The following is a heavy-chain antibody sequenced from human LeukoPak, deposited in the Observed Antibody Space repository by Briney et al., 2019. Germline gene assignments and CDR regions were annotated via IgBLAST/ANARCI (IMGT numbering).Heavy chain of an antibody. D-gene: IGHD1-14*01. J-gene: IGHJ5*02. V-gene: IGHV3-21*01. CDR2: ISGSSNDI. Sequence: PGGSLRLSCAASGFTFMTYSMNWVRQAPGKGLEWVSSISGSSNDIHYADSVKGRFTISRDNTKNSLYLQMNSLRAEGTAVYYCARGTLFDPWGQGTLVTVSS. CDR3: ARGTLFDP. CDR1: GFTFMTYS.